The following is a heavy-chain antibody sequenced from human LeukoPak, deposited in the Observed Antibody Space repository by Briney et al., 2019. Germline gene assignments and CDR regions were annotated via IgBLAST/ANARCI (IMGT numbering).Heavy chain of an antibody. CDR1: GFTFSSYA. V-gene: IGHV3-30-3*01. J-gene: IGHJ6*02. CDR3: ARDRGVVVPAAIYYYYGMDV. D-gene: IGHD2-2*01. CDR2: ISYDGSNK. Sequence: GGSLRLSCAASGFTFSSYAMHWVRQAPGKALEWVAVISYDGSNKYYADSVKGRFTISRDNSKNTLYLQMNSLRAEDTAVYYCARDRGVVVPAAIYYYYGMDVWGQGTTVTVSS.